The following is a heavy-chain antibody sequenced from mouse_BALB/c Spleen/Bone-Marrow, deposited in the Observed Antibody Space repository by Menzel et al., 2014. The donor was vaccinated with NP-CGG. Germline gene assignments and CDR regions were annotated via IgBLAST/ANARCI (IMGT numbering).Heavy chain of an antibody. Sequence: EVHLVESGGGLVQPGGSLKLSCAASGFTFSSYTMSWVRQTPEKRLVWVAYISNGGGSTYYPDTVKGRFTISRDNAKNPLYLQINSLKSENTAMYFCARHRRYDVWYAYWGQGTLVSVSA. D-gene: IGHD2-14*01. J-gene: IGHJ3*01. CDR1: GFTFSSYT. CDR3: ARHRRYDVWYAY. CDR2: ISNGGGST. V-gene: IGHV5-12-2*01.